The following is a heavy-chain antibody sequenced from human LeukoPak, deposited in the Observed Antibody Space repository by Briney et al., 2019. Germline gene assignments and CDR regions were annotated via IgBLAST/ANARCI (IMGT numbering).Heavy chain of an antibody. D-gene: IGHD3-3*01. CDR2: INPNSGGT. CDR1: GYTFTGYY. J-gene: IGHJ6*03. V-gene: IGHV1-2*02. CDR3: ARVVAGYDFYHYYYMDV. Sequence: GASVKVSCKASGYTFTGYYMHWVRQAPGQGLEWMGWINPNSGGTNYAQKFQGRVTMTRDTSISTAYMELSSLRSEDTAVYYCARVVAGYDFYHYYYMDVWGKGTTVTVSS.